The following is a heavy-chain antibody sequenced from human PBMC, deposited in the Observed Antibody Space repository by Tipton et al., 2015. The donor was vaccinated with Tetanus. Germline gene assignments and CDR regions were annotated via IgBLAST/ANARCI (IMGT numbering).Heavy chain of an antibody. J-gene: IGHJ5*02. CDR2: ISPFNENV. D-gene: IGHD3/OR15-3a*01. V-gene: IGHV1-18*01. Sequence: QLVQSGAEVKKPGASVKVSCKASGYTFTHYGVNWVRQAPGQGLEWMGWISPFNENVNYAEKFQDRLTMTTDRSTATVYMDLRSLRSGGTAVYYCARGRGLGPHEYFEHWGQGTLVTVSS. CDR3: ARGRGLGPHEYFEH. CDR1: GYTFTHYG.